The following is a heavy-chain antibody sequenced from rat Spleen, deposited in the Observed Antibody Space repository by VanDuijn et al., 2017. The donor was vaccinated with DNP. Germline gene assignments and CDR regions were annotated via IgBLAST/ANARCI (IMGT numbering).Heavy chain of an antibody. D-gene: IGHD4-3*01. CDR2: INSAGIT. Sequence: EVQLQESGPGLVKPSQSLSLTCSVTGYSITATYTWNWIRKFPGDRLEWMGYINSAGITKYSPSLRSRISITRHPSKNQFLLQMDSVTHEDSATYYCARMNFGDFFDYWGPGVTATVSS. J-gene: IGHJ2*01. CDR1: GYSITATYT. V-gene: IGHV3-3*01. CDR3: ARMNFGDFFDY.